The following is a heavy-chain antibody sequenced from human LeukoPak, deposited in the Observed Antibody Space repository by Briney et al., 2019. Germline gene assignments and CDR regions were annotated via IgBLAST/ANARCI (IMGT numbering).Heavy chain of an antibody. CDR2: IRYDGSNK. CDR3: AKRGYYYDSSGYNSEYYYYYMDV. D-gene: IGHD3-22*01. J-gene: IGHJ6*03. Sequence: PGGSLRLSCAASGFTFSSYGMHWVRQAPGKGLEWVAFIRYDGSNKYYADSVKGRFTISRDNSKNTLYLQMNSLRAEDTAVYYCAKRGYYYDSSGYNSEYYYYYMDVWGKGTTVTVSS. CDR1: GFTFSSYG. V-gene: IGHV3-30*02.